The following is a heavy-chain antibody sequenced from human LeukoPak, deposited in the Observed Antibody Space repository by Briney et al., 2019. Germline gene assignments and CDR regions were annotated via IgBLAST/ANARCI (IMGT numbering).Heavy chain of an antibody. CDR2: IIPILGIA. V-gene: IGHV1-69*04. CDR1: GGTFSSYA. D-gene: IGHD3-3*01. J-gene: IGHJ5*02. Sequence: ASVKVSCKASGGTFSSYAISWVRQAPGQGLEWMGRIIPILGIANYAQKFQGRVTITADKSTSTAYMELSSLRSKDTAVYYCARDPYDFWSGTYPFDPWGQGTLVTVSS. CDR3: ARDPYDFWSGTYPFDP.